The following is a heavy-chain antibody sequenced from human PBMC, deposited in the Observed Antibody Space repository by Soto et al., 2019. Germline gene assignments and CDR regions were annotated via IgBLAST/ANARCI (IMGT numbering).Heavy chain of an antibody. Sequence: PSETLSLTCNVSGGSVNSDNYYWTWVRQPPGKGLEWIGNIHNSGTTNYNPSLQNRVTISMDTSKNQYSLKLTSVTAADAALYYCARDIRGFSRALDYWGRGTPVTVSS. CDR2: IHNSGTT. V-gene: IGHV4-61*01. CDR1: GGSVNSDNYY. J-gene: IGHJ4*02. CDR3: ARDIRGFSRALDY. D-gene: IGHD5-18*01.